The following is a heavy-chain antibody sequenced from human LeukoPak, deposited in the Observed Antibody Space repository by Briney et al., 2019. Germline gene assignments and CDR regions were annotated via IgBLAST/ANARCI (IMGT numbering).Heavy chain of an antibody. V-gene: IGHV4-30-4*08. CDR2: IYYSGST. D-gene: IGHD6-6*01. CDR3: ARVGSGSSISIFDY. CDR1: GGSISSGDYY. J-gene: IGHJ4*02. Sequence: PSQTLSLTCTVSGGSISSGDYYWGWHRQPPGTGLEWIGYIYYSGSTYYNPSLKSRVTISVDTSKNQLSLKLSSVTAADTAVYYCARVGSGSSISIFDYWGQGTLVTVSS.